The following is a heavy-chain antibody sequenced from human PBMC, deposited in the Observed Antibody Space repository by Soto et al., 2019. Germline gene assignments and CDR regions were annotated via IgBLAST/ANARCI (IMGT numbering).Heavy chain of an antibody. J-gene: IGHJ6*02. Sequence: SLRLSCAASGFTFSSYAMGWVRPAPGKGLEWVSAISGSGGSTYYADSVKGRFTISRDNSKNTLYLQMNSLRAEDTAVYYCAKDNLVVVPVGMDVWGQGTTVTVSS. V-gene: IGHV3-23*01. CDR2: ISGSGGST. CDR1: GFTFSSYA. CDR3: AKDNLVVVPVGMDV. D-gene: IGHD2-15*01.